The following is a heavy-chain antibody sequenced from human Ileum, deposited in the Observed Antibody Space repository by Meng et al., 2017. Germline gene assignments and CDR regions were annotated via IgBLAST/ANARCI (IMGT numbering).Heavy chain of an antibody. CDR2: TYYRSKWYS. J-gene: IGHJ4*02. D-gene: IGHD3-3*01. CDR3: ASGSGSLDY. Sequence: QGQQQQSGPGLVKPSQTPSRTCAVSGGSGSSNIAAWNWIRQSPLRGLEWLGRTYYRSKWYSEYAVSVKSRISITPDTSKNQFSLQMNSVTPEDTAVYYCASGSGSLDYWGPGTLVTGSS. V-gene: IGHV6-1*01. CDR1: GGSGSSNIAA.